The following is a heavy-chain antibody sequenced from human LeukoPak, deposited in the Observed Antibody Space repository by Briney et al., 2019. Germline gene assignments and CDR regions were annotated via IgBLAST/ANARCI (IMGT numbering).Heavy chain of an antibody. CDR2: ISSSGSTI. D-gene: IGHD3-10*01. Sequence: PGGSLRLSCAASGFTFSSYEMNWVRQAPGKGLERVSYISSSGSTIHYADSVKGRFTISRDSAKNSLYLRMNSLRDEDTAVYYCARGRTYGLGGDYWGQGTLVTVSS. J-gene: IGHJ4*02. CDR1: GFTFSSYE. CDR3: ARGRTYGLGGDY. V-gene: IGHV3-48*03.